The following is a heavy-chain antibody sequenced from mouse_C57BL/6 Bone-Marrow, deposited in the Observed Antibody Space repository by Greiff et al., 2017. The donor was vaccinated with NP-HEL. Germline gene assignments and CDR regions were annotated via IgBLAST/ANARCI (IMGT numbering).Heavy chain of an antibody. V-gene: IGHV1-81*01. CDR1: GYTFTSYG. D-gene: IGHD2-1*01. Sequence: VQLQQSGAELARPGASVKLSCKASGYTFTSYGISWVKQRTGQGLEWIGEIYPRSGNTYYIEKFKGKATLTADKSSSTAYMELRSLTSEDSAVYFCASPIYYGNYVYAMDYWGQGTSVTVSS. CDR2: IYPRSGNT. CDR3: ASPIYYGNYVYAMDY. J-gene: IGHJ4*01.